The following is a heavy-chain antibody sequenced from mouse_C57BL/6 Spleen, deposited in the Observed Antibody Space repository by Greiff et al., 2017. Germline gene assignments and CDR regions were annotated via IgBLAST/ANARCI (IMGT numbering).Heavy chain of an antibody. V-gene: IGHV1-50*01. D-gene: IGHD2-3*01. J-gene: IGHJ2*01. CDR3: ARRDGYPYYFDY. Sequence: QVQLQQPGAELVKPGASVKLSCKASGYTFTSYWMQWVKQRPGQGLEWIGEIDPSDSYTNYNQKFKGKATLTVATSSSTAYMQLSSLTSEDSAVYYCARRDGYPYYFDYWGQGTTLTVSS. CDR2: IDPSDSYT. CDR1: GYTFTSYW.